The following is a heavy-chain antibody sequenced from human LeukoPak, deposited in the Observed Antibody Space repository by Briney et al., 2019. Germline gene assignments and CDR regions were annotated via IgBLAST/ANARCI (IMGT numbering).Heavy chain of an antibody. Sequence: PSETLSLTCAVYGGSFSGYYWSWIRQPPGKGLEWIGEINHSGSTNYNPSLKSRVTISVDTSKNQFSLKLSSVTAADTAVYYCARQGWLRPWDYFDYWGQGTLVTVSS. CDR2: INHSGST. CDR3: ARQGWLRPWDYFDY. V-gene: IGHV4-34*01. J-gene: IGHJ4*02. CDR1: GGSFSGYY. D-gene: IGHD5-12*01.